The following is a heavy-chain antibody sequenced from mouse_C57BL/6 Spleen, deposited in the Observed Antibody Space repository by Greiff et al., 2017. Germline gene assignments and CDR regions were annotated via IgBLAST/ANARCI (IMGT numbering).Heavy chain of an antibody. D-gene: IGHD1-1*01. CDR1: GYAFSSSW. V-gene: IGHV1-82*01. CDR3: ARKGDYYGSSYGFAY. CDR2: IYPGDGDT. Sequence: QVQLKQSGPELVKPGASVKISCKASGYAFSSSWMNWVKQRPGKGLEWIGRIYPGDGDTNYNGKFKGKATLTADKSSSTAYMQLSSLTSEDSAVYFCARKGDYYGSSYGFAYWGQGTLVTVSA. J-gene: IGHJ3*01.